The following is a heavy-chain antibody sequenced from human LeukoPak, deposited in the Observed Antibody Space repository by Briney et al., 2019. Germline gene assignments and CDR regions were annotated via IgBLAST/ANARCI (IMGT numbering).Heavy chain of an antibody. V-gene: IGHV4-59*01. CDR1: GGSISSSY. CDR3: ARDDYGDFFFDS. D-gene: IGHD4-17*01. J-gene: IGHJ4*02. CDR2: IYYSGST. Sequence: PSETLSLTCTVSGGSISSSYWSWIRQPPGKGLEWIGNIYYSGSTNYNPSLKSRVTISVDTSKNQFSLRLSSVPAADTAVYYCARDDYGDFFFDSWGQGTLVTVSS.